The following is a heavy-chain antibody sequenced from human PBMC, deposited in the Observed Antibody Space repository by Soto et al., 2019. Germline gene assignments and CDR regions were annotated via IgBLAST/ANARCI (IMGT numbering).Heavy chain of an antibody. Sequence: QVQLVQSGAEVKKPGSSVKVSCKASGGTFSSYAISWLRQAPGQGLEWMGGIIPIFDTADYAQKFQGRVTITADERTVTAYMELSSLRSEDTAVSCARHVDPTPYYYYGMHVWGQGTTVTVSS. D-gene: IGHD3-16*01. J-gene: IGHJ6*02. CDR2: IIPIFDTA. CDR3: RHVDPTPYYYYGMHV. CDR1: GGTFSSYA. V-gene: IGHV1-69*12.